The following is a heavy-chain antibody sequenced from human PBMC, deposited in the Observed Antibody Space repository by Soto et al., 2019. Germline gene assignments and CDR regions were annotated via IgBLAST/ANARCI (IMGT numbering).Heavy chain of an antibody. CDR2: IIPIFGTA. CDR1: GGTFSSYA. V-gene: IGHV1-69*01. Sequence: QVQLVQSEAEVKKPGSSVKVSCKASGGTFSSYAISWVRQAPGQGLEWMGGIIPIFGTANYAKKFQGRVTITADESTSTDYMELSSLRSEDTAVYYCARANPANCSGGSCYSWVSPPDYWGQGTLVTVSS. J-gene: IGHJ4*02. D-gene: IGHD2-15*01. CDR3: ARANPANCSGGSCYSWVSPPDY.